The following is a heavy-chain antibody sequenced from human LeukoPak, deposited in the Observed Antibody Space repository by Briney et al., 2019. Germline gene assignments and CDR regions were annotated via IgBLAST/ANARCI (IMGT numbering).Heavy chain of an antibody. D-gene: IGHD6-19*01. CDR1: GFTFGTYW. V-gene: IGHV3-7*05. CDR3: AKEYSSDWYYFDY. J-gene: IGHJ4*02. CDR2: IKQDGSEK. Sequence: PGGSLRLSCAASGFTFGTYWMSWVRQAPGKGLEWVANIKQDGSEKYYVDSVKGRFTISKDNAKNSLYLQMNSLRAEDTAVYYCAKEYSSDWYYFDYWGQGTLVTVS.